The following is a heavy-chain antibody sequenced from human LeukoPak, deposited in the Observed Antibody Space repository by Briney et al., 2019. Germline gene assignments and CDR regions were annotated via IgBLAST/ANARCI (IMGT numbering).Heavy chain of an antibody. Sequence: GSLRLSCTVSGFTVSSNSMSWIRQPAGKGLEWIGRIYTSGGTDYNPSLKSQVIMSVDTSKNHLSLKLTSVTAADTAVYYCARGPVVVTAIPYFQHWGQGTLVTVSS. D-gene: IGHD2-21*02. CDR2: IYTSGGT. J-gene: IGHJ1*01. CDR3: ARGPVVVTAIPYFQH. CDR1: GFTVSSNS. V-gene: IGHV4-4*07.